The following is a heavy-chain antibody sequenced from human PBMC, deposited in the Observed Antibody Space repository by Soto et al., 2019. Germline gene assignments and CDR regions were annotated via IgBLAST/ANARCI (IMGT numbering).Heavy chain of an antibody. CDR3: ARVLPLKWTYLRVAATRSY. D-gene: IGHD2-15*01. J-gene: IGHJ4*02. Sequence: GGSLRLSCAASGFTFSSYSMNWVRQAPGKGLDWVSYISSSSSTIYYADSVKGRFTISRDNAKNSLYLQMNSLRDEDTAVYYCARVLPLKWTYLRVAATRSYWGQGTLVTVS. CDR2: ISSSSSTI. V-gene: IGHV3-48*02. CDR1: GFTFSSYS.